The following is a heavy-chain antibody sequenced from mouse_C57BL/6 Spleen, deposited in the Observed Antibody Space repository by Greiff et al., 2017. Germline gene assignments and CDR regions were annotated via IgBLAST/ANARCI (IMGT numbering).Heavy chain of an antibody. Sequence: VQGVESGAELARPGASVKMSCKASGYTFTSYTMHWVKQRPGQGLEWIGYINPSSGYTKYNQKFKDKATLTADKSSSTAYMQLSSLASEDSAVYYCARSGGARVYFDDWGQGTTLTVSS. CDR1: GYTFTSYT. J-gene: IGHJ2*01. CDR3: ARSGGARVYFDD. D-gene: IGHD3-1*01. CDR2: INPSSGYT. V-gene: IGHV1-4*01.